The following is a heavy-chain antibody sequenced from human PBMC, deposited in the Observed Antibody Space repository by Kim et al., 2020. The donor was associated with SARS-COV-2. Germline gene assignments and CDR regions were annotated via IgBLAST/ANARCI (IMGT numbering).Heavy chain of an antibody. Sequence: SETLSLTCTVSGGSISSYYWSWIRQPPGKGLEWIGYIYYSGSTNYNPSLKSRVTISVDTSKNQFSLKLSSVTAADTAVYYCARDRDYYGSGSYADYGMD. J-gene: IGHJ6*01. CDR1: GGSISSYY. V-gene: IGHV4-59*01. CDR3: ARDRDYYGSGSYADYGMD. D-gene: IGHD3-10*01. CDR2: IYYSGST.